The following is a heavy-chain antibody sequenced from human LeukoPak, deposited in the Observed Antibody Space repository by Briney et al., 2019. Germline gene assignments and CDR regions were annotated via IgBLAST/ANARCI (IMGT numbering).Heavy chain of an antibody. CDR2: IIPIFGTA. CDR1: GGTFSSYA. J-gene: IGHJ4*02. CDR3: ASRTPAGSNFDY. Sequence: RASVKVSCKASGGTFSSYAISWVRQAPGQGLEWMGGIIPIFGTANYAQKFQGRVTITADESTSTAYMELSSLRSEDTAVYYCASRTPAGSNFDYGAQGPRLTV. D-gene: IGHD1-14*01. V-gene: IGHV1-69*13.